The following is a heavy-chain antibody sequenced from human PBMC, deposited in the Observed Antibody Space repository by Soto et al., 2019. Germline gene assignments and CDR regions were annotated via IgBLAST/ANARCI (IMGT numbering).Heavy chain of an antibody. Sequence: GGSLRLSCAASGFTFSSYGMHLVRQAPGKGLEWVAVIWYDGSNKYYADSVKGRFTISRDNSKNTLYLQMNSLRAEDTAVYYCARVTGTPSIFGVASSMDVWGKGTTVTVSS. CDR3: ARVTGTPSIFGVASSMDV. CDR2: IWYDGSNK. V-gene: IGHV3-33*01. D-gene: IGHD3-3*01. J-gene: IGHJ6*03. CDR1: GFTFSSYG.